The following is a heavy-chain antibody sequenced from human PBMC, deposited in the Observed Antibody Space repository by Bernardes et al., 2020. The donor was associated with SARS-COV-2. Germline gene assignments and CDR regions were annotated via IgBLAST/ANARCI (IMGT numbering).Heavy chain of an antibody. CDR2: IYYSGST. Sequence: MYLTFTFSGGSISSYYWSWIRQPPGKGLEWIGYIYYSGSTNYNHSLKSRVTISVDTSKNQFSLKLSSVTAADTAVYYCARGQYTYYYGMDVWGQGTTVTVSS. D-gene: IGHD6-6*01. CDR1: GGSISSYY. CDR3: ARGQYTYYYGMDV. V-gene: IGHV4-59*01. J-gene: IGHJ6*02.